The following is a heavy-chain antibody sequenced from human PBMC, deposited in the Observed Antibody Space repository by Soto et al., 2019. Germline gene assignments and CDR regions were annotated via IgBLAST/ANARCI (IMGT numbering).Heavy chain of an antibody. CDR1: GGTFSSYT. Sequence: QVPLVQSGAEVKKPGSSVKVSCKASGGTFSSYTISWVRQAPGQGLEWMGRIIPILGIANYAQKFQGRVTITADKSTSTAYMELSSRRSEDTAVYYCARDLRIAAAGTGTGFDPWGQGTLVTVSS. CDR3: ARDLRIAAAGTGTGFDP. V-gene: IGHV1-69*08. CDR2: IIPILGIA. D-gene: IGHD6-13*01. J-gene: IGHJ5*02.